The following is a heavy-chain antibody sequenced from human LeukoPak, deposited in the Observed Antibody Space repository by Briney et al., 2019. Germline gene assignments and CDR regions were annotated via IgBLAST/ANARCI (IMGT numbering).Heavy chain of an antibody. Sequence: PSETLSLTCTVSGGSISSYYWSWIRQPPGKGLEWIGYIYYSGSTNYNPSLKSRVTISVDTSKNQFSLKLNSVTAADTAVYYCARGHSSSWPYFDYWGQGTLVTVSS. CDR1: GGSISSYY. CDR2: IYYSGST. D-gene: IGHD6-13*01. CDR3: ARGHSSSWPYFDY. V-gene: IGHV4-59*01. J-gene: IGHJ4*02.